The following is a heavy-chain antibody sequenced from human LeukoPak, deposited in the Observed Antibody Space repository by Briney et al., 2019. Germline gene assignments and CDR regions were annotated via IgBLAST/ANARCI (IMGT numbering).Heavy chain of an antibody. CDR3: ARWRVVGATTADY. D-gene: IGHD1-26*01. CDR2: MNPNSGNT. Sequence: ASVKVSCKASGYTFTSYDINWVRQATGQGLEWMGWMNPNSGNTGYAQKFQGRVTMTRNTSISTAYMELRSLRSEDTAVYYCARWRVVGATTADYWSQATLVTVSS. J-gene: IGHJ4*02. V-gene: IGHV1-8*01. CDR1: GYTFTSYD.